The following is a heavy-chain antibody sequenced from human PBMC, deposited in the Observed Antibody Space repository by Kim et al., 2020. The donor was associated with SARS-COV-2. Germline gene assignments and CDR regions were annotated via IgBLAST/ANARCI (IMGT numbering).Heavy chain of an antibody. CDR2: ISYDGSNK. CDR3: AKDQSEATISSDAFDI. V-gene: IGHV3-30*18. CDR1: GFTFSSYG. J-gene: IGHJ3*02. Sequence: GGSLRLSCAASGFTFSSYGMHWVRQAPGKGLEWVAVISYDGSNKYYADSVKGRFTISRDNSKNTLYLQMNSLRAEDTAVYYCAKDQSEATISSDAFDIWGQGTMVTVSS. D-gene: IGHD5-12*01.